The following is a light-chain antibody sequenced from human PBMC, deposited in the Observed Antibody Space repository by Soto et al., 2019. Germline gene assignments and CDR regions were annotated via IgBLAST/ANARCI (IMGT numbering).Light chain of an antibody. CDR3: SSLTRSDTWV. J-gene: IGLJ3*02. CDR2: EVS. CDR1: SSDVGSYNR. Sequence: QSVLTQPASVSGSPGQSITISCTGGSSDVGSYNRVSWYRQHPGKAPQLMIYEVSNRSSGVSNRFSGSKSSNTASLTISGLQAEDEADYFCSSLTRSDTWVIGGGTKVTVL. V-gene: IGLV2-14*02.